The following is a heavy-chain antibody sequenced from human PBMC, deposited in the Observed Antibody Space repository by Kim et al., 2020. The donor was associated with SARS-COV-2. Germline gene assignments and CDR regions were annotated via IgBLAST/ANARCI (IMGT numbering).Heavy chain of an antibody. CDR1: GFTFSDYY. J-gene: IGHJ6*02. V-gene: IGHV3-11*04. CDR3: ARVGRGWLRLIIHDHYYGMDV. CDR2: ISSSGSTI. D-gene: IGHD5-12*01. Sequence: GGSLRLSCAASGFTFSDYYMSWIRQAPGKGLEWVSYISSSGSTIYYADSVKGRFTISRDNAKNSLYLQMNSLRAEDTAVYYCARVGRGWLRLIIHDHYYGMDVWGQGTTVTVSS.